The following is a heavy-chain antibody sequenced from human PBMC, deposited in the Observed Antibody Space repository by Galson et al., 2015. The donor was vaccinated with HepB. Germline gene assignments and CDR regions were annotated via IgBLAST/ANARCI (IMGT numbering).Heavy chain of an antibody. Sequence: SVKVSCKASGYTFTNYDINWVRQASGQGLEWIGWVSPDSGKTGYAQKFQGRVMMTRDTSINTAYMEVGRLTAEDTAVYYCAKTSGQSLILVMIPLYYFDSWGQGTLVAVSS. D-gene: IGHD3-22*01. CDR2: VSPDSGKT. V-gene: IGHV1-8*01. CDR3: AKTSGQSLILVMIPLYYFDS. J-gene: IGHJ4*02. CDR1: GYTFTNYD.